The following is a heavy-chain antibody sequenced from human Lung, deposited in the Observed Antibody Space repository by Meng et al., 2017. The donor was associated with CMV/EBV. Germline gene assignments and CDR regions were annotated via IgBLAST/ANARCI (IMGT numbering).Heavy chain of an antibody. D-gene: IGHD3-3*01. J-gene: IGHJ4*02. CDR3: ARASLFCVVVMNYYFDS. Sequence: SXTLSLXCAVYGGSFSEYFWNWIRQSPGKGLEWIGDIGHGGSTSYNPSLKGRVTISQDTSKNQFSLKLTSVTAADTAVYFCARASLFCVVVMNYYFDSWGQGXLVTVSS. CDR1: GGSFSEYF. CDR2: IGHGGST. V-gene: IGHV4-34*01.